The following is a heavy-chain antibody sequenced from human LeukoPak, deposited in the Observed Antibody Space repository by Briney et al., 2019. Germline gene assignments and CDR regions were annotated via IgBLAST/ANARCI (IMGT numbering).Heavy chain of an antibody. V-gene: IGHV4-59*01. CDR3: ARDQGDGYNIPAEYYYYMDV. D-gene: IGHD5-24*01. CDR1: GGSISSYY. J-gene: IGHJ6*03. CDR2: IYYSGST. Sequence: SETLSLTCTVSGGSISSYYWSWIRQPPGKGLEWIGYIYYSGSTNYNPFLKSRVTISVDTSKNQFSLKLSSVTAADTAVYYCARDQGDGYNIPAEYYYYMDVWGKGTTVTVSS.